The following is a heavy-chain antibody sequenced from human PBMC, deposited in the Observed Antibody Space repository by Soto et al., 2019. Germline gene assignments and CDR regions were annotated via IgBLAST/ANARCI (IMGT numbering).Heavy chain of an antibody. V-gene: IGHV5-51*06. CDR2: IHPRDSDI. Sequence: ESLTITSTWSGHSFTDYWIVWVRQMPGKGLEWMGIIHPRDSDIRYSPSFQGHITFSVDKSISTAYLKWSSLKASDTAMYYCALLYYSNRGSFYSFEYWGQGSLVIVSS. D-gene: IGHD3-22*01. CDR1: GHSFTDYW. J-gene: IGHJ4*02. CDR3: ALLYYSNRGSFYSFEY.